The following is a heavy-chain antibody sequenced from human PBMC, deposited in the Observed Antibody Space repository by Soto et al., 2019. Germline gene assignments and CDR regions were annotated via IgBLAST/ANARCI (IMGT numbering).Heavy chain of an antibody. V-gene: IGHV4-34*01. Sequence: SSTLSLTCAVYGGAFRGYYWSWIRQPPGKGLEWLGEINDSGSTNYNPSLKSRITISLDTSKKEISLRLSSVTAADTAVYYCARERGRYCSGESCYPFGPWGQGALVTAPQ. CDR2: INDSGST. J-gene: IGHJ5*02. CDR3: ARERGRYCSGESCYPFGP. CDR1: GGAFRGYY. D-gene: IGHD2-15*01.